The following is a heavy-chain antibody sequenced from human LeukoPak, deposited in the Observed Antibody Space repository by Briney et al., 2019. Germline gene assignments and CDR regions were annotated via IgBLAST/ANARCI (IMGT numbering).Heavy chain of an antibody. D-gene: IGHD5-24*01. J-gene: IGHJ4*02. CDR2: ISAYNGNT. CDR1: GYSFTSYG. Sequence: ASVKVSCKASGYSFTSYGISWVRQAPGQGLEWMGWISAYNGNTNYAQKLQGRVTMTTDTSTSTAYMELRSLRSDDTAVYYCAKDRTYSREMATIDFDYWGQGTLVTVSS. V-gene: IGHV1-18*01. CDR3: AKDRTYSREMATIDFDY.